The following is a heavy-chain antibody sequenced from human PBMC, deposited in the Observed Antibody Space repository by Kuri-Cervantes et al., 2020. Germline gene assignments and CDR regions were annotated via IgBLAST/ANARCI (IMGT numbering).Heavy chain of an antibody. CDR2: MNPNSGNT. CDR1: GYTFTSYD. V-gene: IGHV1-8*01. Sequence: ASVKVSCKASGYTFTSYDIDWVRRATGQGLEWMGWMNPNSGNTGYAQKFQGRVTMTRNTSISTAYMELSSLRSEDTAVYYCARAPHFYDSSGYYGFDYWGQGTLVTVSS. D-gene: IGHD3-22*01. J-gene: IGHJ4*02. CDR3: ARAPHFYDSSGYYGFDY.